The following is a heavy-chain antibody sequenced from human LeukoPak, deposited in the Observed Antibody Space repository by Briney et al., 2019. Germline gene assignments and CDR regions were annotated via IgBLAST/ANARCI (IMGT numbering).Heavy chain of an antibody. D-gene: IGHD2-2*01. V-gene: IGHV4-34*01. CDR1: GESFSGYY. Sequence: SETLSLTCAVYGESFSGYYWSWIRQPPGKGLEWIGEINHSGSTNYNPSLKSRVTISVDTSKNQFSLKLSSVTAADTAVYYCARARRYCSSTSCAHYYYMDVWGKGTTVTVSS. J-gene: IGHJ6*03. CDR3: ARARRYCSSTSCAHYYYMDV. CDR2: INHSGST.